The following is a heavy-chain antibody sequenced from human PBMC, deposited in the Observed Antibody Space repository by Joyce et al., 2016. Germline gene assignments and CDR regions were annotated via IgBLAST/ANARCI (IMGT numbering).Heavy chain of an antibody. CDR3: AKGEEGSARRFDP. CDR1: GFTFSNHA. J-gene: IGHJ5*02. Sequence: EVQLLESGGGMVQPGGSLRLSCAASGFTFSNHAMSWVRQTPGRGLEGVSSISATGGTTFYADSLKGRFTISRDNSENTLYLQMNSLRAEDTALYYCAKGEEGSARRFDPWGQGTLVTVSS. CDR2: ISATGGTT. V-gene: IGHV3-23*01. D-gene: IGHD1-26*01.